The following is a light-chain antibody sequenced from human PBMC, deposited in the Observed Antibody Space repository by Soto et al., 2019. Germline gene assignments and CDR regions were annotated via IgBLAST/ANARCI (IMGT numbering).Light chain of an antibody. CDR3: QSYGDSLSGYV. CDR1: NSNTRASYD. J-gene: IGLJ1*01. CDR2: GNS. Sequence: QSGLTRPPSVPGAPGQRVTISCTGSNSNTRASYDLRRYQQLPGTARKLLTCGNSNRPSGVPDRFSGSKSGTSASLTITGLQAEDEADYYCQSYGDSLSGYVFGTGTKVTVL. V-gene: IGLV1-40*01.